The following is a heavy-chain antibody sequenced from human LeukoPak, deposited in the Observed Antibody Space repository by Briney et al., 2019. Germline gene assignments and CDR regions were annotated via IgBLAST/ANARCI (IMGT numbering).Heavy chain of an antibody. CDR3: ARHSRPLPGWFDP. CDR1: GVSIGSSSYY. Sequence: MSSETLSLTCTVSGVSIGSSSYYWGWIRQPPGKGLEWIGSIYYNGSTYYNPSLKSPVTISVDTSKNQFSLKLSSVTAADTAVYYCARHSRPLPGWFDPWGQGSLVTVSS. D-gene: IGHD7-27*01. J-gene: IGHJ5*02. V-gene: IGHV4-39*01. CDR2: IYYNGST.